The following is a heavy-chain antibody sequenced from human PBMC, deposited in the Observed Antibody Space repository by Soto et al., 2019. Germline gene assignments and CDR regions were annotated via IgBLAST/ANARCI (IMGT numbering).Heavy chain of an antibody. Sequence: QVQLQESGPGLVKPSQTLSLTCTVSGGSISSGGYYWSWIRQHPGKGLEWIGYIYYSGSTYYNPSLQSRVTISVDTSKNQFSLKLSSVTAADTAVYYCARDDIDDFWSGNPEGPYGMDVWGQGTTVTVSS. CDR2: IYYSGST. V-gene: IGHV4-31*03. CDR3: ARDDIDDFWSGNPEGPYGMDV. D-gene: IGHD3-3*01. CDR1: GGSISSGGYY. J-gene: IGHJ6*02.